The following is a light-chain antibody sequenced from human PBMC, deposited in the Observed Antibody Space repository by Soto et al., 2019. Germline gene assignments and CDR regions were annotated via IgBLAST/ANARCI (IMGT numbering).Light chain of an antibody. CDR3: QQYGSSLHT. CDR1: QSVRSSN. J-gene: IGKJ2*01. Sequence: EIVLTQSPGTLSLSPGERATLSCRASQSVRSSNLAWYQHKPGQAPRLLIYGASSRATGIPDRFSGSGSGTDFTLTISRLEPEDFAVYYCQQYGSSLHTFGQGTKLEIK. V-gene: IGKV3-20*01. CDR2: GAS.